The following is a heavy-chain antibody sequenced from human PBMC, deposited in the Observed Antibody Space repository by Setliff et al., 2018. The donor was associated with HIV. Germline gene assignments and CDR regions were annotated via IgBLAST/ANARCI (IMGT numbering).Heavy chain of an antibody. D-gene: IGHD4-17*01. CDR1: GFTFSSYA. V-gene: IGHV3-30*01. J-gene: IGHJ4*02. Sequence: GGSLRLSCAASGFTFSSYAMHWVRQAPGKGLEWVAVISYDGSNKYYADSVKGRFTISRDNSKSTLYLQMNSLRAEDTAVYYCAKVLGAYGDSFFDYWGQGTLVTVSS. CDR2: ISYDGSNK. CDR3: AKVLGAYGDSFFDY.